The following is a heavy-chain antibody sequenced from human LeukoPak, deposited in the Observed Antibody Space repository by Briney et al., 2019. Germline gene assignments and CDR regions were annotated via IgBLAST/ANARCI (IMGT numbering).Heavy chain of an antibody. CDR1: GFTFSSYG. CDR3: AKDQGGNYYDSTKY. CDR2: ISYDGNNK. D-gene: IGHD3-22*01. Sequence: QPGGSLRLSCAASGFTFSSYGMHWVRQAPGKGLEWVAFISYDGNNKYYADSVKGRFTISRDNSENTVYLQMSSLRAEDAAVYYCAKDQGGNYYDSTKYWGQGTLVTVSS. J-gene: IGHJ4*02. V-gene: IGHV3-30*18.